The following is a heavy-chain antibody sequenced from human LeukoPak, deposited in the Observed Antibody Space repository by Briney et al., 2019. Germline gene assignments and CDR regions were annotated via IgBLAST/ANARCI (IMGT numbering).Heavy chain of an antibody. J-gene: IGHJ4*02. V-gene: IGHV1-18*01. CDR2: ISAYNGNT. D-gene: IGHD3-22*01. Sequence: ASVKVSCKASGYTFTSYGISWVRQAPGQGLEWMGWISAYNGNTNYAQKLRGRVTMTTDTSTSTAYMELRSLRSDDTAVYYCARVVLEYYYDSSGSKPVDYWGQGTLVTVSS. CDR3: ARVVLEYYYDSSGSKPVDY. CDR1: GYTFTSYG.